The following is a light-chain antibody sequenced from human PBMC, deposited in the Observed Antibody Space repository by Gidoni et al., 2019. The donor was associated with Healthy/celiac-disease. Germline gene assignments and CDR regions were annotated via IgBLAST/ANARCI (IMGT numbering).Light chain of an antibody. Sequence: QSALTQPASVSGSPGQSITISCTGTSSDVGGYNYVSWYQQHPGKAPKLMSYDVSNRPSGVSKRFAGSKSGNTASLTIAGLQAEDEADYYCSSYTSSFVVFGGGTKLTVL. CDR1: SSDVGGYNY. V-gene: IGLV2-14*01. CDR3: SSYTSSFVV. J-gene: IGLJ2*01. CDR2: DVS.